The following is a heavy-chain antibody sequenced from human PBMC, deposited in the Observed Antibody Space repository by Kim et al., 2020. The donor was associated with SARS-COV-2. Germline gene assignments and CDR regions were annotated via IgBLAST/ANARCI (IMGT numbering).Heavy chain of an antibody. J-gene: IGHJ6*02. CDR1: GYSISSGYY. CDR2: IYHSGNA. Sequence: SETLSLTCTVSGYSISSGYYWGWIRQPPGQGLEWIGSIYHSGNAHYNPSLKSRVTISGDTSKNQFSLKLSSVTAADTAVYYCARDQNSSGWYFPDYYYGIDVWGQGTTVTVSS. CDR3: ARDQNSSGWYFPDYYYGIDV. D-gene: IGHD6-19*01. V-gene: IGHV4-38-2*02.